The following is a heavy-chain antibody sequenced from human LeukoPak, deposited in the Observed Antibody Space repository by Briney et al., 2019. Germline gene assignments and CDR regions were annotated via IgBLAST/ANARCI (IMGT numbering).Heavy chain of an antibody. V-gene: IGHV4-59*01. D-gene: IGHD6-19*01. CDR2: IYYSGST. Sequence: SETLSLTCTVSGGSISSYYWSWVRQPPGKGLEWIGYIYYSGSTNYNPSLKSRVTRSVDTSKNQFSLKLSSVTAADTAVYYCASSGFIYYYGMDVWGKGTTVTVSS. CDR1: GGSISSYY. J-gene: IGHJ6*04. CDR3: ASSGFIYYYGMDV.